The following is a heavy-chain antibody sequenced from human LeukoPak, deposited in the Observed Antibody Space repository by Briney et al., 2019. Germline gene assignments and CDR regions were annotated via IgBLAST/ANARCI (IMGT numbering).Heavy chain of an antibody. CDR1: GFTFSSYE. CDR3: ALNYYGSSGYYGTGY. D-gene: IGHD3-22*01. CDR2: ISSSGSTI. V-gene: IGHV3-48*03. Sequence: PGGSLRLSCAASGFTFSSYEMNWVRQAPGKGLEWVSYISSSGSTIYYADSVKGRFTISRDNAKNSLYLQMNSLRAEDTAVYYCALNYYGSSGYYGTGYWGQGTLVTVSS. J-gene: IGHJ4*02.